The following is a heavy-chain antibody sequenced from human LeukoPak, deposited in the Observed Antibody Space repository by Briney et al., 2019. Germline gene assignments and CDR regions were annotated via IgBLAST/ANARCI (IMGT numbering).Heavy chain of an antibody. CDR3: ATQRGSYLWGTDFDY. Sequence: ASVKVSCKASGYTFTGCYMHWVRQAPGQGLERMGWINPNSGDTKYAQKFQGRVTMTRDTSISTAYMELSRLKSDDTAVYYCATQRGSYLWGTDFDYWGQGTLVTVSS. CDR2: INPNSGDT. CDR1: GYTFTGCY. V-gene: IGHV1-2*02. D-gene: IGHD3-16*01. J-gene: IGHJ4*02.